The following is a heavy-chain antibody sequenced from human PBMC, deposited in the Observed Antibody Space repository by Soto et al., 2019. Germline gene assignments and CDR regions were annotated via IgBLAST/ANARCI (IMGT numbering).Heavy chain of an antibody. CDR1: GFTFSSYG. V-gene: IGHV3-30*18. CDR3: AKDLSDPFGVVNRYGPRVSDDYGMDV. CDR2: ISYDGSNK. D-gene: IGHD3-16*01. Sequence: PWGSLRLSCAASGFTFSSYGMHWVRQAPGKGLEWVAVISYDGSNKYYADSVKGRFTISRDNSKNTLYLQMNSLRAEDTAVYYCAKDLSDPFGVVNRYGPRVSDDYGMDVCGEGTMVTVSS. J-gene: IGHJ6*04.